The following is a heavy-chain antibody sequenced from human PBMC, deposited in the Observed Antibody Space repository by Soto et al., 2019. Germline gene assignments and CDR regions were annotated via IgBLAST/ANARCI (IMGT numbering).Heavy chain of an antibody. CDR3: AREAAAVTSFDY. Sequence: EVQLVESGGGLVQPGGSLRLSCAASGFTFSSYSMNWVRQAPGKGLEWVSCISSSSSTIYYADSVKGRFTISRDNAKNSLYLQMNSLRAEDTAVYYCAREAAAVTSFDYWGQGTLVTVSS. V-gene: IGHV3-48*01. D-gene: IGHD6-13*01. J-gene: IGHJ4*02. CDR2: ISSSSSTI. CDR1: GFTFSSYS.